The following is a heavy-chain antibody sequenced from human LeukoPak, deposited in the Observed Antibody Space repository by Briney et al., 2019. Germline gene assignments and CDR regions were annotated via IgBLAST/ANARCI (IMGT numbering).Heavy chain of an antibody. D-gene: IGHD4-17*01. CDR1: GYTFTSYY. Sequence: GASVKVSCKASGYTFTSYYMHWVRQATGQGLEWMGRMNPNSGNTGYAQKFQGRVTITRNTSISTAYMELSSLRSEDTAVYYCARGDGLRFFAFDIWGQGTMVTVSS. V-gene: IGHV1-8*03. CDR3: ARGDGLRFFAFDI. J-gene: IGHJ3*02. CDR2: MNPNSGNT.